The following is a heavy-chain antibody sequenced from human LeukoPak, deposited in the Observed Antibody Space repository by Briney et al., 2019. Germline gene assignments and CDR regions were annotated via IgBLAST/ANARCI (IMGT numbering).Heavy chain of an antibody. CDR1: GFTFSSYW. CDR3: ARGKDYDFWSGYQAGFDY. J-gene: IGHJ4*02. V-gene: IGHV3-7*01. D-gene: IGHD3-3*01. CDR2: IKQDGSGK. Sequence: PGGSLRLSCAAFGFTFSSYWMSWVRQAPGKGLEWVANIKQDGSGKYYEDSVKGRFTISRDNAKNSLYLQMNSLRAEDTAVYYCARGKDYDFWSGYQAGFDYWGQGTLVTVSS.